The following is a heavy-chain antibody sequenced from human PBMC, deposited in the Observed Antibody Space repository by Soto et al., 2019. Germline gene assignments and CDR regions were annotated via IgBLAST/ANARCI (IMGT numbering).Heavy chain of an antibody. D-gene: IGHD5-12*01. J-gene: IGHJ4*02. V-gene: IGHV4-39*01. CDR2: MYYSGTT. Sequence: QLQVQESGPGLVKPSETLSLTCTVSGVSISTNDYYWGWIRQSPGKGLEWIGTMYYSGTTYYNPSLKSRVTMSVDTSKNQFSLKLNSGTAADTAVYYCARTRPAGYHLFYFDYWGQGTLVIVPS. CDR3: ARTRPAGYHLFYFDY. CDR1: GVSISTNDYY.